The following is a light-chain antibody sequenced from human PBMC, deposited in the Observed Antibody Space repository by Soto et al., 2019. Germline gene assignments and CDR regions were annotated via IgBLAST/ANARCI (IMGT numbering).Light chain of an antibody. V-gene: IGKV3-20*01. CDR3: LLFRGSPT. CDR2: GAS. J-gene: IGKJ3*01. Sequence: ESVLTQSSGTLYVSPGERATLSCRASQVVVTAYIHWYQHKPGQAPRLLISGASTRASGIPDRFSGSGVVTDFTLTLNRLEPEYGAVYYCLLFRGSPTFGPGSRVHI. CDR1: QVVVTAY.